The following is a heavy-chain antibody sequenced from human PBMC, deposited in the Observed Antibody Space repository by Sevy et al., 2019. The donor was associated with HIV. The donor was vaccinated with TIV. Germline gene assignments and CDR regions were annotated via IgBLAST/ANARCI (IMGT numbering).Heavy chain of an antibody. V-gene: IGHV4-59*01. Sequence: SGTLSLTCTVSGVSISPYYWAWIRQPPGKGLECIGFSGNTNYNHSLKTRVTTSVATSKNKFSLKLSSVSAADTAIYYCARGRPNQQQLDYFDYWGQGTMVTVSS. CDR3: ARGRPNQQQLDYFDY. CDR2: SGNT. CDR1: GVSISPYY. J-gene: IGHJ4*02. D-gene: IGHD6-13*01.